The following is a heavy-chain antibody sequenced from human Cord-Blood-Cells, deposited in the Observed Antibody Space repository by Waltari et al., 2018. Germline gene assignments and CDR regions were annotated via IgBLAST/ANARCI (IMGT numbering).Heavy chain of an antibody. V-gene: IGHV6-1*01. Sequence: QVQLQQSGPGLVKPSQTLSLTCSISGDSVSRNSAAWTWIRQSPTRGLEWLGRTYYRYKWYNDNAVSVNRRITINPDTSENAFSLHLNTVTPGDTAVYYCARFELRTCDYLGQGTLVTVSS. J-gene: IGHJ4*02. CDR2: TYYRYKWYN. CDR3: ARFELRTCDY. D-gene: IGHD7-27*01. CDR1: GDSVSRNSAA.